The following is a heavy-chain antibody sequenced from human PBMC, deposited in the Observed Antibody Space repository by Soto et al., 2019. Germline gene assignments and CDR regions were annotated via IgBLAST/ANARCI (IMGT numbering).Heavy chain of an antibody. D-gene: IGHD1-26*01. CDR1: GFSVSSNY. CDR3: ARDGSGTFSPFDP. Sequence: EVQLVASGGGLIQPGGSLRLSCAASGFSVSSNYMSWVRQAPGKGLEWVSVIYSGGSSYYADSVKGRFTISRDNSKNTAYLQMSSLRAEDTAVYYCARDGSGTFSPFDPWGQGTLVTVSS. J-gene: IGHJ5*02. V-gene: IGHV3-53*01. CDR2: IYSGGSS.